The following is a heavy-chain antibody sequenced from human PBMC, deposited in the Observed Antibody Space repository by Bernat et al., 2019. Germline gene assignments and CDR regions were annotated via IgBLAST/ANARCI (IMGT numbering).Heavy chain of an antibody. CDR3: ARGLAFYGDYGFDAFDI. V-gene: IGHV3-33*08. D-gene: IGHD4-17*01. CDR2: IWYDGSNK. J-gene: IGHJ3*02. CDR1: GFTFSSYG. Sequence: VQLVESGGGLVQPGGSLRLSCAASGFTFSSYGMHWVRQAPGKGLEWVAVIWYDGSNKYYADSVKGRFTISRDNSKNTLYLQMNSLRAEDTAVYYCARGLAFYGDYGFDAFDIWGQGTMVTVSS.